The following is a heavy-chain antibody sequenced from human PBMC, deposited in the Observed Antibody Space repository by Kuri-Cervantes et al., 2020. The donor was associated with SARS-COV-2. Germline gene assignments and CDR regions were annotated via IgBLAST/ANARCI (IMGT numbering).Heavy chain of an antibody. Sequence: GESLKISCAASGFTFSSYGMHWVRQAPGKGLEWVAVIWYDGSNKYYADSVKGRFTISRDNSKNTLYLQMNSLRAEDTAVYYCARESGSGIAYWGQGTLVTVSS. CDR3: ARESGSGIAY. CDR2: IWYDGSNK. D-gene: IGHD3-10*01. CDR1: GFTFSSYG. J-gene: IGHJ4*02. V-gene: IGHV3-33*01.